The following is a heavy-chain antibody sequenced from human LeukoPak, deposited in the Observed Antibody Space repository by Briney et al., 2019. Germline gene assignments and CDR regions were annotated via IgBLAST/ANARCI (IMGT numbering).Heavy chain of an antibody. J-gene: IGHJ5*02. V-gene: IGHV3-23*01. D-gene: IGHD4-17*01. CDR1: GFTFSSYA. Sequence: PGGSLRLSCAASGFTFSSYAMSWVRQAPGKGLEWVSAISGSGGSTYYVDSVKGRFTISRDNSKNTLYLQMNSLRAEDTAVYYCAKVYGDYVLRWFDPWGQGTLVTVSS. CDR3: AKVYGDYVLRWFDP. CDR2: ISGSGGST.